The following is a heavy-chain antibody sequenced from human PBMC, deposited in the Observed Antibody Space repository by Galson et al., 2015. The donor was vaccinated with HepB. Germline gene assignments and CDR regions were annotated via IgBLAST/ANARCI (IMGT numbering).Heavy chain of an antibody. D-gene: IGHD3-10*01. V-gene: IGHV3-21*01. CDR2: ISSSSSYI. J-gene: IGHJ6*03. Sequence: SLRLSCAASGFTFSSYSMNWVRQAPGKGLEWVSSISSSSSYIYYADSVKGRFTISRDNAKNSLYLQMNSLRAEDTAVYYCARVAGDYHGSGSYSPYYYYYMDVWGKGTTVTVSS. CDR3: ARVAGDYHGSGSYSPYYYYYMDV. CDR1: GFTFSSYS.